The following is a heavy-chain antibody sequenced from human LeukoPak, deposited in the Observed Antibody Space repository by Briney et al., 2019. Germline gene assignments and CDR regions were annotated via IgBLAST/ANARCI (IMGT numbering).Heavy chain of an antibody. Sequence: GGSLRLSCAASGFTFSNYWMHWVRQAPGKGLVWVSRINTDGRSTSYVDSVKGRFTISRDNSNNTLFLQMNSLRAEDTAVYYCARFDNPFDYWGQGTLVTVSS. CDR2: INTDGRST. V-gene: IGHV3-74*01. CDR3: ARFDNPFDY. CDR1: GFTFSNYW. J-gene: IGHJ4*02. D-gene: IGHD3-9*01.